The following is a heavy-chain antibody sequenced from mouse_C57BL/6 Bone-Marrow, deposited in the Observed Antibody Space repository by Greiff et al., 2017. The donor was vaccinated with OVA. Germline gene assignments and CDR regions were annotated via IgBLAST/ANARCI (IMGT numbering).Heavy chain of an antibody. CDR2: IDPENGDT. Sequence: EVQLQQSGPELVRPGASVKLSCTASGYTFTDYYMHWVKQRPEQGLEWIGWIDPENGDTEYNSKFQGKATLTVDTSSNPAYLHLSSLTSEDPAVYYATREQGRLDYGGQGTTLTVSA. J-gene: IGHJ2*01. D-gene: IGHD3-3*01. CDR3: TREQGRLDY. V-gene: IGHV14-4*01. CDR1: GYTFTDYY.